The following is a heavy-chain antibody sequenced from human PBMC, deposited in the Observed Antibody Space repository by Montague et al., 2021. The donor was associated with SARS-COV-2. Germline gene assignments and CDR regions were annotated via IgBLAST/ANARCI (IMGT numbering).Heavy chain of an antibody. V-gene: IGHV4-39*07. Sequence: SETLSLTCTVSGGSISSSSYYWGWIRQPRGKGLEWIGSIHYSGSTYYHPSLKSRATISVDTSKNQFSLKLSSVTAEDTAVYYCARVGRQQLVRLSGMDVWGQGTTVTVSS. CDR3: ARVGRQQLVRLSGMDV. J-gene: IGHJ6*02. CDR2: IHYSGST. CDR1: GGSISSSSYY. D-gene: IGHD6-13*01.